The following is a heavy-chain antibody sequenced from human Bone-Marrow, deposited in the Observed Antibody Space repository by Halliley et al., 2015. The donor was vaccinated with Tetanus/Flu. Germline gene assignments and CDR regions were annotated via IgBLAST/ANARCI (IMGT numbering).Heavy chain of an antibody. CDR1: GRSISSHY. Sequence: LRLSCTVSGRSISSHYWNWIRQPPGKGLEWIGYIFYSGSTNYNPSLKSRVSISVDTSKNQFSPNLSSVTAADTAVYYGARGDFWSGCDYWGQGTLVTVSS. CDR2: IFYSGST. CDR3: ARGDFWSGCDY. V-gene: IGHV4-59*11. D-gene: IGHD3-3*01. J-gene: IGHJ4*02.